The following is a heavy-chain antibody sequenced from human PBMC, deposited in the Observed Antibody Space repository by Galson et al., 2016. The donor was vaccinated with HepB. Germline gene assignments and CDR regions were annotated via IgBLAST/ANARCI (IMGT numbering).Heavy chain of an antibody. CDR2: ISKDSRDK. CDR1: VFTFSGHG. J-gene: IGHJ4*02. CDR3: AKLDCGRNCPRDY. Sequence: SLRLSCAASVFTFSGHGMHWVRQAPGRGLEWVAVISKDSRDKQYVDSVKGRFTVSRDNSKNTLFLQMSNLRVGDTAVYYCAKLDCGRNCPRDYWGQGTQVTVSS. D-gene: IGHD2-21*02. V-gene: IGHV3-30*18.